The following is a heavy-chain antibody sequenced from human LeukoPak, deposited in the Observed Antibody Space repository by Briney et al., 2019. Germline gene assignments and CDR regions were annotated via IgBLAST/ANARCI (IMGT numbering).Heavy chain of an antibody. Sequence: ASVKVSCKASGYPFSGYKIHWVRQAPGQGLEWVGWISAHDGGTNYARKFQGRITMARDTSISTAYIEVSRLRSDDTAEYYCAIELSGDGNFDYWGRGTLVTVSS. CDR1: GYPFSGYK. V-gene: IGHV1-2*02. J-gene: IGHJ4*02. D-gene: IGHD1-26*01. CDR3: AIELSGDGNFDY. CDR2: ISAHDGGT.